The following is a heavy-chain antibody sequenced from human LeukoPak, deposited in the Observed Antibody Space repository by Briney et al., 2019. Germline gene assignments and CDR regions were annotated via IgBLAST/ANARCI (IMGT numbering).Heavy chain of an antibody. CDR3: AREDYYDSSGYLDY. J-gene: IGHJ4*02. V-gene: IGHV4-31*03. CDR1: GGSISSSGYY. Sequence: SETLSLTCTVSGGSISSSGYYWSRLRQNPGKGLEWIGYIYYSGTTYYNPSLKSRVTISVDTSKNQFSLKLFSVTAADTAVYYCAREDYYDSSGYLDYWGQGTLVTVSS. D-gene: IGHD3-22*01. CDR2: IYYSGTT.